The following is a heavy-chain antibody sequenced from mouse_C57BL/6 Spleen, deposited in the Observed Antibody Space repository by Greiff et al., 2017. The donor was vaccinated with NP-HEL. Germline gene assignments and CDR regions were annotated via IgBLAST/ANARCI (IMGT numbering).Heavy chain of an antibody. Sequence: QVQLQQSGAELVKPGASVKMSCKASGYTFTSYWITWVKQRPGQGLEWIGDIYPGSGSTNYNEKFKSKATLTVDTSSSTAYMQLSSLTSEDSAVYYCARAREYYVSSYVGYFDYWGQGTTLTVSS. D-gene: IGHD1-1*01. CDR2: IYPGSGST. CDR3: ARAREYYVSSYVGYFDY. CDR1: GYTFTSYW. V-gene: IGHV1-55*01. J-gene: IGHJ2*01.